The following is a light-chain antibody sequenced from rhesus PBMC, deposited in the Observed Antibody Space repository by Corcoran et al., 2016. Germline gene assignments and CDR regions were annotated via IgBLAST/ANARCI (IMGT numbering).Light chain of an antibody. J-gene: IGLJ1*01. CDR3: SSYAVIITYI. V-gene: IGLV2-23*01. CDR1: SSDFGNYNY. CDR2: DVS. Sequence: QTALTQPPSVSGSPGQSVTISCSGTSSDFGNYNYVSWYQQHPGKAPKLMIYDVSKRPSGVSDRFSGSKSGNTASLTISGLQAEDEADYYCSSYAVIITYIFGSGTRLTVL.